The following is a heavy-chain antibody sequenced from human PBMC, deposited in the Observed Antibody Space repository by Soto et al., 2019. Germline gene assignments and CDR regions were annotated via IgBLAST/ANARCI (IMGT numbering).Heavy chain of an antibody. CDR3: ARPGLNWTRWRFDP. V-gene: IGHV1-2*02. J-gene: IGHJ5*02. CDR2: INTNSGGT. D-gene: IGHD1-1*01. CDR1: GYTFTGYY. Sequence: SVKVSCKASGYTFTGYYMHWARQAPGQGLEWMGGINTNSGGTNYAQKFQGRVTMTRDTSISTAYMELSRLRSDDTAVYYCARPGLNWTRWRFDPWGQGTLVTVSS.